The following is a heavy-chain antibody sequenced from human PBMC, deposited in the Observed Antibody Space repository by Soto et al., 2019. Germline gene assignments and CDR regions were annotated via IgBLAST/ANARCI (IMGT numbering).Heavy chain of an antibody. Sequence: GGSLRLSCTASGFTFGGYAMSWFRQAPGKGLEWVGFIRSKAYGGTTEYAASVKGRFTISRDDSKSIAYLQMNSLKTEDTAVYYCTRELDMVRGVVKSDYYYYGMDVWGQGTKVTVSS. CDR2: IRSKAYGGTT. V-gene: IGHV3-49*03. J-gene: IGHJ6*02. D-gene: IGHD3-10*01. CDR3: TRELDMVRGVVKSDYYYYGMDV. CDR1: GFTFGGYA.